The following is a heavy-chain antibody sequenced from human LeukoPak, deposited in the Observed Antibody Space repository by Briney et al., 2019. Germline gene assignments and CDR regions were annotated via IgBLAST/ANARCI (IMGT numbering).Heavy chain of an antibody. V-gene: IGHV4-4*07. CDR1: GGSISSYY. CDR2: IYTRGST. CDR3: ARGRYCSADICSGGDAFDI. J-gene: IGHJ3*02. Sequence: PSETLSLTCTVSGGSISSYYWSWIRQPAGKGLEWVGRIYTRGSTNYNPSLKSRVTMSVDTSKNQFSLKLSSVTAADTAVYYCARGRYCSADICSGGDAFDIWGQGTMVSVSS. D-gene: IGHD2-15*01.